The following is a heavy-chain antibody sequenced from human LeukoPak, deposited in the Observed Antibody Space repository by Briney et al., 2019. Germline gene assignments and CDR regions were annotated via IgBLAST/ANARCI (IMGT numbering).Heavy chain of an antibody. CDR2: ISGSGGST. V-gene: IGHV3-23*01. CDR3: AKGRPHRGWASSWAHRITGAFDI. J-gene: IGHJ3*02. D-gene: IGHD6-13*01. Sequence: GGSLRLSCAASGFTFSSYAMSWDRQAPGKGLEWVSAISGSGGSTYYADSVKGRFTISRDNSKNTLYLQMNSLRAEDTAVYYCAKGRPHRGWASSWAHRITGAFDIWGQGTMVTVSS. CDR1: GFTFSSYA.